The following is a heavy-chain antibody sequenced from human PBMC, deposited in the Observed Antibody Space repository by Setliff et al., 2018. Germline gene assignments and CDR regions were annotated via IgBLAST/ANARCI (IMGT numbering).Heavy chain of an antibody. Sequence: PSETLSLTCTVSGDSISSRRNYWGWFRQSPGKGLEWIGYIYHDGPSVHYNPSLKSRVTMSVDKSNNQFSLSLSSVTAADTAVYYCARMSGFQYMDVWGKGTTVTVSS. CDR2: IYHDGPSV. V-gene: IGHV4-39*07. CDR1: GDSISSRRNY. CDR3: ARMSGFQYMDV. D-gene: IGHD3-3*01. J-gene: IGHJ6*03.